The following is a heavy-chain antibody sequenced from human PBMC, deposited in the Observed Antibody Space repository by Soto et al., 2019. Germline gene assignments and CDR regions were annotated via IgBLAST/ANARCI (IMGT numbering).Heavy chain of an antibody. CDR1: GGSISSGGYY. J-gene: IGHJ3*02. CDR3: ASTPSAGDAHDAFDI. CDR2: IYYSGST. V-gene: IGHV4-31*03. D-gene: IGHD7-27*01. Sequence: QVQLQESGPGLVKPSQTLSLTCTVSGGSISSGGYYWSWIRQHTGKGLEWIGYIYYSGSTYYHQSLKSRVTIPVDTSKNQVSLKLSSVTAADTAVYYCASTPSAGDAHDAFDIWGQGTMVTVSS.